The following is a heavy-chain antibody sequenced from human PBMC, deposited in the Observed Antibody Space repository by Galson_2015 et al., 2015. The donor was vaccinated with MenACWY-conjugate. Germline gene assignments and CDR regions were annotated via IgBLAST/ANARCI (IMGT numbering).Heavy chain of an antibody. CDR1: GVSLRTSGVG. Sequence: PALVKPPQTLTLTCTFSGVSLRTSGVGVGWIPPPPGKALEWLALIYWDDDKRYSPSLRSRLTITKDTSKNHVVLTMTNMDPVDTATYYCTRTGATPGDYWGQGTLVTVSS. J-gene: IGHJ4*02. CDR2: IYWDDDK. D-gene: IGHD2-15*01. V-gene: IGHV2-5*02. CDR3: TRTGATPGDY.